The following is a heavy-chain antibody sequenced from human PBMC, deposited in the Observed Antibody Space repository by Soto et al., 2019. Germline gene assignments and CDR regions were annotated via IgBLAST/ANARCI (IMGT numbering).Heavy chain of an antibody. CDR1: GGTFSSYA. D-gene: IGHD3-22*01. V-gene: IGHV1-69*01. Sequence: QVQLVQSGAEVKKHGSSVKVSGKASGGTFSSYAISGVRQAPGQGLEWMGGIIPSFGTATYAQKFQGRVTIIADASPRTACTVLSRLSAGDTAVYSCVREDSSGCALRVYYSSGMDVWGQGTTVTVYS. CDR3: VREDSSGCALRVYYSSGMDV. CDR2: IIPSFGTA. J-gene: IGHJ6*02.